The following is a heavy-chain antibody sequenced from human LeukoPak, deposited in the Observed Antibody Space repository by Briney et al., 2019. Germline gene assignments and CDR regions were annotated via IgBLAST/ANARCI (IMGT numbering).Heavy chain of an antibody. CDR3: ARTPIGYSSGCYEYFQH. J-gene: IGHJ1*01. CDR1: GYSFTSYW. V-gene: IGHV5-51*01. D-gene: IGHD6-19*01. Sequence: GESLKISCKGSGYSFTSYWIGWVRHMPGKGLEWMGIIYPGDSDTRYSPSFQGQVTISADKSISTAYPQWSSLKASDTAMYYCARTPIGYSSGCYEYFQHWGQGTLVTVSS. CDR2: IYPGDSDT.